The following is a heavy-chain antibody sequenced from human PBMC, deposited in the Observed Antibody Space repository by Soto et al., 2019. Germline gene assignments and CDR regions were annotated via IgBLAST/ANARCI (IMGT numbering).Heavy chain of an antibody. CDR3: AREVVVPAAMKYYYYYYGMDV. V-gene: IGHV3-74*01. CDR1: GFTFSTYA. Sequence: GGSLRLSCAASGFTFSTYAMTWVRQAPGKGLEWVSAFSASDGSSTSYADSVKGRFTISRDNAKNTLYLQMNSLRAEDTAVYYCAREVVVPAAMKYYYYYYGMDVWGQGTTVTVSS. D-gene: IGHD2-2*01. CDR2: FSASDGSST. J-gene: IGHJ6*02.